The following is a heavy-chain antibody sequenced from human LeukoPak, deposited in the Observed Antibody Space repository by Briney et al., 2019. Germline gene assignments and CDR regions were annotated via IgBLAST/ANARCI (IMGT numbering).Heavy chain of an antibody. CDR1: GSTFTNYW. D-gene: IGHD3-16*01. Sequence: GESLKISCKGSGSTFTNYWIGWVRRMPGKGLEWMGIIYPGDSDTRYSPSFQGQVTISADKSVSTAYLQWSSLKASDTAMYYCARHGVPKTWGGGSDYWGQGTLVTLSS. J-gene: IGHJ4*02. CDR3: ARHGVPKTWGGGSDY. CDR2: IYPGDSDT. V-gene: IGHV5-51*01.